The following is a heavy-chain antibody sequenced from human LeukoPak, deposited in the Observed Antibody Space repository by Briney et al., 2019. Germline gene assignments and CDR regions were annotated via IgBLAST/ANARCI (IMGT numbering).Heavy chain of an antibody. J-gene: IGHJ5*02. CDR1: GGSISSYY. Sequence: SETLSLTCTVSGGSISSYYWSWVRQPPGKGLEWIGDVYYSGSTNNNPSLRSRVTISVDTSKNQFSLKLSSVTAADTAVYYCARDGDYGGNSNWFDRWGQGALVTVSS. D-gene: IGHD4-23*01. CDR2: VYYSGST. CDR3: ARDGDYGGNSNWFDR. V-gene: IGHV4-59*01.